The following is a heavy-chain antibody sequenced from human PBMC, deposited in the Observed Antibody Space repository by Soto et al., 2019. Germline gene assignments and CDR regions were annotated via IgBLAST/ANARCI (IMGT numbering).Heavy chain of an antibody. J-gene: IGHJ6*02. D-gene: IGHD3-10*01. CDR2: INHSGST. Sequence: SETLSLTCAVYGGSFSGYYWSWIRQPPGKGLEWIGEINHSGSTNYNPSLKSRVTISVDTSKNQFSLKLSSVTAADTAVYYCARGVITMVRGVFKAYYYSGMDVWGQGTTVTVSS. V-gene: IGHV4-34*01. CDR1: GGSFSGYY. CDR3: ARGVITMVRGVFKAYYYSGMDV.